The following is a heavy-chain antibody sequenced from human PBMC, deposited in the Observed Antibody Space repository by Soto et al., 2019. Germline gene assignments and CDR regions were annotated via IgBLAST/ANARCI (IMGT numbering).Heavy chain of an antibody. CDR3: ARGWYHRVATMYYYYYGMDV. D-gene: IGHD5-12*01. CDR1: GGSFSGYY. V-gene: IGHV4-34*01. J-gene: IGHJ6*02. CDR2: INHSGST. Sequence: SETLSLTCAVYGGSFSGYYWSWIRQPPGKGLEWIGEINHSGSTNYNPSLQSRVTISVDTSKNQFSLKLSSVTAADTAVYYCARGWYHRVATMYYYYYGMDVWGQGTTVTVSS.